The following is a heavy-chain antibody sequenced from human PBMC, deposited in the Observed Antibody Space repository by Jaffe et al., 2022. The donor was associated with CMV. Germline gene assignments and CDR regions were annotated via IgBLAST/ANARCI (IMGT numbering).Heavy chain of an antibody. Sequence: QVQLVESGGGVVQPGRSLRLSCAASGFTFSSYGMHWVRQAPGKGLEWVAVIWYDGSNKYYADSVKGRFTISRDNSKNTLYLQMNSLRAEDTAVYYCARDDNWNPPFDYWGQGTLVTVSS. CDR1: GFTFSSYG. CDR2: IWYDGSNK. V-gene: IGHV3-33*08. J-gene: IGHJ4*02. D-gene: IGHD1-20*01. CDR3: ARDDNWNPPFDY.